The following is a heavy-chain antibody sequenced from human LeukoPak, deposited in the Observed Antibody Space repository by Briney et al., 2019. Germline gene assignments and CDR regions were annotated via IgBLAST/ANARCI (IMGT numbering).Heavy chain of an antibody. J-gene: IGHJ3*02. CDR1: GFTFSSYA. Sequence: GGSLRLSCAASGFTFSSYAMNWVRQAPGKGQEWVSFISSTGGTIYYADAVKGRFTVSRNNAKNSLLLQMNSLRAEDTALYYCARGYSRAAFDIWGQGTMVTVSS. D-gene: IGHD2-15*01. V-gene: IGHV3-48*01. CDR2: ISSTGGTI. CDR3: ARGYSRAAFDI.